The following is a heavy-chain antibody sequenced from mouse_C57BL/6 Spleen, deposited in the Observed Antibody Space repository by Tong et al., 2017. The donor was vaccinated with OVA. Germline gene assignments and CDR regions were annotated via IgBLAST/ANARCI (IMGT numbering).Heavy chain of an antibody. CDR2: INPNNGGT. CDR3: ARGYYVSLRYFDV. CDR1: GYTFTDYN. Sequence: EVQLQESGPELVKPGASVKMSCKASGYTFTDYNMHWVKQSHGKSLEWIGYINPNNGGTSYNQKFKGKATLTVNKSSSTAYMELRSLTSEDSAVYYCARGYYVSLRYFDVWGTGTTVTVSS. V-gene: IGHV1-22*01. D-gene: IGHD1-1*01. J-gene: IGHJ1*03.